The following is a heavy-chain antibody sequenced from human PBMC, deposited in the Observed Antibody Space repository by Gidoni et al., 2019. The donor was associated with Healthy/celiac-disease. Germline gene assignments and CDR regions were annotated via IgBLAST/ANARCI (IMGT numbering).Heavy chain of an antibody. CDR1: EFTFSSYS. CDR3: ARGARTLLGPRETADSYFDY. V-gene: IGHV3-48*01. CDR2: ISSSSSTI. J-gene: IGHJ4*02. D-gene: IGHD6-13*01. Sequence: EVQLVESGGGLVQPGGSLRLSCAASEFTFSSYSMNWVRQAPGKGLEWVSYISSSSSTIYYADSVKGRFTISRDNAKNSLYLQMNSLRAEDTAVYYCARGARTLLGPRETADSYFDYWGQGTLVTVSS.